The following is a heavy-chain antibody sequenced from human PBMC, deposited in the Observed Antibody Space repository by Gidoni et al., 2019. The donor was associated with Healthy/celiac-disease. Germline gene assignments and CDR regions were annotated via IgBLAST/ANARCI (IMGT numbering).Heavy chain of an antibody. CDR3: AKDAEYSSSWYAY. Sequence: QVQLVESGGGVVQPGRSLRLSCAASGFTFSSYAMHWVRQAPGKGLEWVAVISYDGSNKYYADSVKGRFTISRDNSKNTLYLQMNSLRGEDTAVYYCAKDAEYSSSWYAYWGQGTLVTVSS. D-gene: IGHD6-13*01. CDR1: GFTFSSYA. J-gene: IGHJ4*02. CDR2: ISYDGSNK. V-gene: IGHV3-30*18.